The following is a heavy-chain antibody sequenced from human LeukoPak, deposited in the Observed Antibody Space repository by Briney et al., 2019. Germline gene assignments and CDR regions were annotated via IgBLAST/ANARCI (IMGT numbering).Heavy chain of an antibody. V-gene: IGHV1-69*01. CDR3: ARATRPDTAMAPFDY. CDR2: IIPIFGTA. D-gene: IGHD5-18*01. J-gene: IGHJ4*02. Sequence: SVKVSCKASGGTFSSYAISWVRQAPGQGLEWMGGIIPIFGTANYAQKFQGRVTITADESTSTAYMELSSLRSEDTAVYYCARATRPDTAMAPFDYWGQGTLVTVSS. CDR1: GGTFSSYA.